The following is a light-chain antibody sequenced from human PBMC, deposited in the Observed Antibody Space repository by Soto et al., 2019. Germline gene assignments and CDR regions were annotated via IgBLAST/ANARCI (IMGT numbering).Light chain of an antibody. CDR2: CAS. Sequence: EIVMTHSPATLSVSPGERATLSCRASQSVSSNLAWYQQKPGQAPRPLIYCASTRATGIPAMFIGSGSGRESTLTIRGLLSADFGVYYCQLYNNWWTLAQGTKLEI. CDR3: QLYNNWWT. V-gene: IGKV3-15*01. J-gene: IGKJ1*01. CDR1: QSVSSN.